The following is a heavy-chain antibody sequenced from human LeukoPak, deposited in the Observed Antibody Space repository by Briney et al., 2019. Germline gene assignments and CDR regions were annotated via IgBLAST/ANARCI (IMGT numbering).Heavy chain of an antibody. D-gene: IGHD5-24*01. CDR3: ARGDPTGGNYHTLDY. V-gene: IGHV3-21*04. CDR2: ISSSSSYI. J-gene: IGHJ4*02. CDR1: GFTFSSYS. Sequence: GGSLRLSCAASGFTFSSYSMNWVRQAPGKGLEWVSSISSSSSYIYYADSVKGRFTISRDNAKNSLYLQMNSLKASDTGMYFCARGDPTGGNYHTLDYWGQGTLVTVPS.